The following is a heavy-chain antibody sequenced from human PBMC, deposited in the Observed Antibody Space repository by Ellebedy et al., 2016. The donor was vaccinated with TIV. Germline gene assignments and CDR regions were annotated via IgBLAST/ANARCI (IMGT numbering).Heavy chain of an antibody. CDR3: ARENSGWYMDWFDP. D-gene: IGHD6-19*01. CDR2: IYSSGST. J-gene: IGHJ5*02. V-gene: IGHV4-59*11. CDR1: GGSINGHY. Sequence: SETLSLXCTVSGGSINGHYWSWIRQPPGKGLEWIGYIYSSGSTNYSPSLKSRITMSVDVSKNQFSLNLSSVTAADTAVYYCARENSGWYMDWFDPWGQGTLVTVSS.